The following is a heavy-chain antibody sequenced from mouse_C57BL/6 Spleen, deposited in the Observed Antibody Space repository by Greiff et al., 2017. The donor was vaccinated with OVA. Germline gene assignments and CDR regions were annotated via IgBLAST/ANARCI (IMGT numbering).Heavy chain of an antibody. J-gene: IGHJ4*01. V-gene: IGHV1-63*01. CDR2: IYPGGGYT. CDR3: ARKIPYYYGSSSFAMDY. CDR1: GYTFTNYW. Sequence: QVQLQQSGAELVRPGTSVKMSCKASGYTFTNYWIGWAKQRPGHGLEWIGDIYPGGGYTNYNEKFKGKATLTADKSSSTAYMQFSSLTSEDSAIYYCARKIPYYYGSSSFAMDYWGQGTSVTVAS. D-gene: IGHD1-1*01.